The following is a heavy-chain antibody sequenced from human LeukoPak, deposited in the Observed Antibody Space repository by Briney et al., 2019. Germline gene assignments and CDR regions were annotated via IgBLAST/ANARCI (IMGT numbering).Heavy chain of an antibody. CDR3: ARSYIAAAGATIDY. CDR1: GGSISSYY. CDR2: IYYSGST. J-gene: IGHJ4*02. D-gene: IGHD6-13*01. Sequence: SETLSLTCTVSGGSISSYYWSWIRQPPGKGLEWIGYIYYSGSTNYNPSLKSRVTISVDTSKNQFSLKLSSVTAADTAVYYCARSYIAAAGATIDYWGQGTLVTVSS. V-gene: IGHV4-59*01.